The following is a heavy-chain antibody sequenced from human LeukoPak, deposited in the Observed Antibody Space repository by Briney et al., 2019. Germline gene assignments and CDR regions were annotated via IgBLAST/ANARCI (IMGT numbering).Heavy chain of an antibody. CDR2: IYYSGST. CDR1: GGSISSSSYY. Sequence: SETLSLTCTVSGGSISSSSYYWGWIRQPPGEGLEWIGSIYYSGSTYYNPSLKSRVTISVDTSKNQFSLKLSSVTAADTAVYYCARLEAVAGTKGAFDIWGQGTMVTVSS. V-gene: IGHV4-39*01. D-gene: IGHD6-19*01. CDR3: ARLEAVAGTKGAFDI. J-gene: IGHJ3*02.